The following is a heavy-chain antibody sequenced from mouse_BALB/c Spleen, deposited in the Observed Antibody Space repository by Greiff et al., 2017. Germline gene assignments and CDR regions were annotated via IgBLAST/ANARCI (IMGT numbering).Heavy chain of an antibody. V-gene: IGHV1-4*02. J-gene: IGHJ2*01. CDR1: GYTFTSYT. CDR2: INPSSGYT. Sequence: QVQLQQSAAELARPGASVKMSCKASGYTFTSYTMHWVKQRPGQGLEWIGYINPSSGYTEYNQKFKDKTTLTADKSSSTAYMQLSSLTSEDSAVYYCARKGYDVGFDYWGQGTTLTVSS. D-gene: IGHD2-14*01. CDR3: ARKGYDVGFDY.